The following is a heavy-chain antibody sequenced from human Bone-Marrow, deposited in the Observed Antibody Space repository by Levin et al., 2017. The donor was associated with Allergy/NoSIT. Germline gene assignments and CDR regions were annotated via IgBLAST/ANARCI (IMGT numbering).Heavy chain of an antibody. J-gene: IGHJ5*02. CDR1: GFTFSTHF. V-gene: IGHV3-48*02. CDR3: VRVRALPAAGTFIGRWFDP. Sequence: GGSLRLSCAASGFTFSTHFMNWVRQAPGKGLEWVSYISGSGSAINYADSVKGRFTISRDNAKNSLYLQMNSLRDEDTAVYYCVRVRALPAAGTFIGRWFDPWGQGTLVTVSS. D-gene: IGHD6-13*01. CDR2: ISGSGSAI.